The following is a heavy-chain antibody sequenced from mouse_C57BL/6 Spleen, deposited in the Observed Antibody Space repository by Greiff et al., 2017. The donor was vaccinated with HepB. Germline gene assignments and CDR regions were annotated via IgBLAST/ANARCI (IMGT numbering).Heavy chain of an antibody. CDR1: GYAFSSYW. V-gene: IGHV1-80*01. CDR3: ARASGDPYCYFDV. D-gene: IGHD2-13*01. Sequence: VQLQQSGAELVKPGASVKISCKASGYAFSSYWMNWVKQRPGKGLEWIGQIYPGDGDNNYNGKFKGKSTLTADKSSSTASMQLSSLTSGDSAGYFGARASGDPYCYFDVWGTGTTVTVSS. CDR2: IYPGDGDN. J-gene: IGHJ1*03.